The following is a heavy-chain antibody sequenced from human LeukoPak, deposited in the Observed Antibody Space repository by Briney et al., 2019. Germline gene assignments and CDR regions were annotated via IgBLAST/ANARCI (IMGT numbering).Heavy chain of an antibody. J-gene: IGHJ4*02. Sequence: SQTLSLTCTVSCGSISSGDYYWSWIRQPPGKGLEWIGDIYYSGSTYYNPSLKSRVTISVDTSKNQFALKQSSVTSADTAVYYCARGIAAAGHHFDYWGQGTLVTVSS. CDR1: CGSISSGDYY. CDR3: ARGIAAAGHHFDY. V-gene: IGHV4-30-4*08. D-gene: IGHD6-13*01. CDR2: IYYSGST.